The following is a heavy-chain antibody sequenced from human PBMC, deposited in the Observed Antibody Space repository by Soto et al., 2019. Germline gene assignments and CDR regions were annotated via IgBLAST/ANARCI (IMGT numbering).Heavy chain of an antibody. V-gene: IGHV3-21*01. Sequence: PGGSLRLSCAASGFTFSSYSMNWVRQAPGKGLEWVSSISTSGDNIYYADSVKGRFTISRDNTENSLYLQMNSLRAEDTAVYYCARIGITYYYGMDVWGQGTTVTVSS. CDR3: ARIGITYYYGMDV. CDR1: GFTFSSYS. CDR2: ISTSGDNI. D-gene: IGHD1-20*01. J-gene: IGHJ6*02.